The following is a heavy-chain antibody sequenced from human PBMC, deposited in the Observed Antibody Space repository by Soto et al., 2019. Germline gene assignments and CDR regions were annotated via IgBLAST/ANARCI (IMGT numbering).Heavy chain of an antibody. J-gene: IGHJ6*03. CDR2: IYYSGST. Sequence: QLQLQESGPGLVKPSETLSLTCTVSGGSISSSSYYWGWIRQPPGKGLEWIGSIYYSGSTYYNPSLKWRVTIAVDTSQNQFSLKLSSLTAADTAVYYCARHIMSVNTFYYYYYMDVWGKGTTVTVSS. CDR1: GGSISSSSYY. D-gene: IGHD4-17*01. CDR3: ARHIMSVNTFYYYYYMDV. V-gene: IGHV4-39*01.